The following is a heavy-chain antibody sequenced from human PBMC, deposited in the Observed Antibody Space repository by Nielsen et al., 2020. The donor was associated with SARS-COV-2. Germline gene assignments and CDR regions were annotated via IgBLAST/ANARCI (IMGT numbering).Heavy chain of an antibody. CDR1: GSSFTSYW. Sequence: GESLKISCQGSGSSFTSYWIGWVRQMPGKGLEWMGIIYPGDSDTRYSPSFQGQVTISADKSISTAYLQWSSLKASDTAMYYCARSGITMVRGVITRGWFDPWGQGTLVTVSS. J-gene: IGHJ5*02. V-gene: IGHV5-51*01. D-gene: IGHD3-10*01. CDR3: ARSGITMVRGVITRGWFDP. CDR2: IYPGDSDT.